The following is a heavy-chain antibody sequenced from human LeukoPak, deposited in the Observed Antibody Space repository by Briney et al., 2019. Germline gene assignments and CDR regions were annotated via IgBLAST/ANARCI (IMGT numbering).Heavy chain of an antibody. D-gene: IGHD6-19*01. J-gene: IGHJ4*02. V-gene: IGHV3-43*02. Sequence: GGSLGLSPAAPRFMFHDYAIHWGREAPGKGLGWVSLISGDGGSTLYADSVKGRFTISRDNSKNSLYLQMNSLRSDDTALYYCARESESSGWYDYWGQGTLVTVSS. CDR3: ARESESSGWYDY. CDR1: RFMFHDYA. CDR2: ISGDGGST.